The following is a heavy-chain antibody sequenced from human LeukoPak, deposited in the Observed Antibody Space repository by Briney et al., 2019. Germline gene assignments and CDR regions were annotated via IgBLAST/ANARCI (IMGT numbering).Heavy chain of an antibody. CDR1: GFTFSSYA. D-gene: IGHD4-23*01. V-gene: IGHV3-30-3*02. J-gene: IGHJ4*02. CDR3: AKFALPNYGGKRSPFDY. Sequence: GGSLRLSCAASGFTFSSYAMHWVRQAPGKGLEWGAVISYDGSNKYYADSVKGRFTISRDNSKNTLYLQMNSLRAEDTAVYYCAKFALPNYGGKRSPFDYWGQGTLVTVSS. CDR2: ISYDGSNK.